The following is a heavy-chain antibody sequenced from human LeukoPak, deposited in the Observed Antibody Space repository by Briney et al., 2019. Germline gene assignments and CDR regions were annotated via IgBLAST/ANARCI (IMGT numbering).Heavy chain of an antibody. CDR2: ISYDGSNK. CDR1: GFTFSSYG. D-gene: IGHD3-22*01. CDR3: ARALTFYYSDAFDI. J-gene: IGHJ3*02. V-gene: IGHV3-30*03. Sequence: GGSLRLSCAASGFTFSSYGMHWVRQAPGKGLEWVAVISYDGSNKYYADSVKGRFTISRDNSKNTLYLQMNSLRAEDTAVYYCARALTFYYSDAFDIWGQGTMVTVSS.